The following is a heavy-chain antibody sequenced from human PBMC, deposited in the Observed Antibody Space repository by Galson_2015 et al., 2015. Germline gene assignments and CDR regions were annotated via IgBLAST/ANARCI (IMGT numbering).Heavy chain of an antibody. Sequence: SLRLSCAASGFTFANAWMNWVRQAPGKGLEWVGRIKTKTDGETTDYAAPVKGRFTISRDDSKNTLYLQMNSLKTEDTAVYYCATPASSGSGSLTSGLCWGQGTLVTVSS. CDR1: GFTFANAW. CDR3: ATPASSGSGSLTSGLC. CDR2: IKTKTDGETT. J-gene: IGHJ4*02. V-gene: IGHV3-15*01. D-gene: IGHD3-10*01.